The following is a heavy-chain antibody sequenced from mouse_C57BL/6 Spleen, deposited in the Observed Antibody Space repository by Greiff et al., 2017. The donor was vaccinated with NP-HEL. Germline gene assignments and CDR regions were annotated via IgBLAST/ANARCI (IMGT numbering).Heavy chain of an antibody. Sequence: QVQLQQSGPELVKPGASVKISCKASGYAFSSSWLNWVKQRPGKGLEWIGRIYPGDGDTNYNGKFKGKATLTADKSSSTAYMQLSSLTSEDSAVYFCASEKYDGYYVGFAYWGQGTLVTVSA. D-gene: IGHD2-3*01. CDR3: ASEKYDGYYVGFAY. J-gene: IGHJ3*01. CDR2: IYPGDGDT. V-gene: IGHV1-82*01. CDR1: GYAFSSSW.